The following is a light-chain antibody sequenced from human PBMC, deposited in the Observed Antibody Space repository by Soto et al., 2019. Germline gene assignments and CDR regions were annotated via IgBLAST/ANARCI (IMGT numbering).Light chain of an antibody. J-gene: IGKJ5*01. CDR3: QQRSDWPLT. CDR1: QNVRSN. Sequence: DIVMTQSPATMSVYPVARATLPCRASQNVRSNLAWYQQKPGQAPRLLIYDVSNRASGIPARFSGSGSETDFTLTISSLEPEDFAVYYCQQRSDWPLTFGQGTRREIK. CDR2: DVS. V-gene: IGKV3-11*01.